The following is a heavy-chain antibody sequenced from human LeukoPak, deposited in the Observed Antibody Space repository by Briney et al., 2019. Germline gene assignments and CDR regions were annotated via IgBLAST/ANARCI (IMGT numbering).Heavy chain of an antibody. J-gene: IGHJ4*02. D-gene: IGHD6-19*01. CDR3: AKVGSSGWFYFDS. V-gene: IGHV3-23*01. CDR1: GFTFSSYA. CDR2: MSGGGVST. Sequence: GGSLRLSCAASGFTFSSYAMSWVRQPPGKGLEWVSAMSGGGVSTYYADSVKGRFTISRDNSKDTLYLQVSSLRAEDTAVYYCAKVGSSGWFYFDSWGQGTLVTVSS.